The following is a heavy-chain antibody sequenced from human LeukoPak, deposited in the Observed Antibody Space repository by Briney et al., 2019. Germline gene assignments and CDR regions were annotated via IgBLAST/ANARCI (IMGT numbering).Heavy chain of an antibody. CDR2: INPNSGGT. Sequence: ASVKVSCKASGYTFTGYYMHWVRQAPGQGLEWIGWINPNSGGTNYAQKFQGRVTMTRDTSISTAYMELSRLRSDDTAVYYCARTYYDSSGYFFDYWGQGTLVTVSS. V-gene: IGHV1-2*02. CDR3: ARTYYDSSGYFFDY. CDR1: GYTFTGYY. J-gene: IGHJ4*02. D-gene: IGHD3-22*01.